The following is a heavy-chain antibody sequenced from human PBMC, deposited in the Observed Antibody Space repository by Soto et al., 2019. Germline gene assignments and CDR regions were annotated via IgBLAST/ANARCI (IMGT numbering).Heavy chain of an antibody. D-gene: IGHD3-3*01. V-gene: IGHV3-7*05. J-gene: IGHJ4*02. CDR3: ARDGVALGLYCDH. Sequence: GGSLRLSCAASGFTFSDYWMNWVRQTPGKRLEWVASIKYDGREKNYVDSVKGRFTISRDNAKNSVYLQMASLRAEYTAVYYCARDGVALGLYCDHWGQGT. CDR1: GFTFSDYW. CDR2: IKYDGREK.